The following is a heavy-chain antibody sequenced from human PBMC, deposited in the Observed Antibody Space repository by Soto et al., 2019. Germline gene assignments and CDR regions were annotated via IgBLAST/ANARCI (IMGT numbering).Heavy chain of an antibody. D-gene: IGHD2-15*01. J-gene: IGHJ6*02. Sequence: SETLSLTCIVSGVSITSYYWIWIRQSAGGGLEWMGRINTDGLSTYSPSFKSRLTMSLDTSKNQVSLRLISVTAADTAVYFCARVPVAVAATEDYYGLDVWGQGTTVTVSS. V-gene: IGHV4-4*07. CDR2: INTDGLS. CDR3: ARVPVAVAATEDYYGLDV. CDR1: GVSITSYY.